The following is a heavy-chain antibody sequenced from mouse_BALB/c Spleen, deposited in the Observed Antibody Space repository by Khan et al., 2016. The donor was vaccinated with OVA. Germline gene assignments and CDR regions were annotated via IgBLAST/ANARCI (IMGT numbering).Heavy chain of an antibody. V-gene: IGHV5-4*02. Sequence: EVELVESGGGLVKPGGSLKLSCAASGFTFSDYYMYWVRQTPEKRLEWVATISDGGNYTSYPDSVKGRFTISRDNAKNNLYLQMSSLKYEDTAMYYCARGGYGSFAFWGQGTLVTVSA. D-gene: IGHD2-14*01. J-gene: IGHJ3*01. CDR3: ARGGYGSFAF. CDR1: GFTFSDYY. CDR2: ISDGGNYT.